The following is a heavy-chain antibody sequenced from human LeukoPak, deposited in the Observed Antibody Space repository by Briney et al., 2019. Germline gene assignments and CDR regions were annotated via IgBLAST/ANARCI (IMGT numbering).Heavy chain of an antibody. CDR3: AKEMAYSSSWYRNCFDY. Sequence: QSGGSLRLSCAASGFTFDDYAMHWVRHAPGKGLEWVSLISGDGGSTYYADSVKGRFTISRDNSKNSLYLQMNSLRTEDTALYYCAKEMAYSSSWYRNCFDYWGQGTLVTVSS. V-gene: IGHV3-43*02. D-gene: IGHD6-13*01. CDR1: GFTFDDYA. J-gene: IGHJ4*02. CDR2: ISGDGGST.